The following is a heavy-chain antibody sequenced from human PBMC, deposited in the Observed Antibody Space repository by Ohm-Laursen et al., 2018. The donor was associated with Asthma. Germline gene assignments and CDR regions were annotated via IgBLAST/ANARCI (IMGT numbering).Heavy chain of an antibody. CDR3: ARGRDGYNTWYYFDY. D-gene: IGHD5-24*01. V-gene: IGHV4-34*01. Sequence: TLSLTCAVYGGSFSGYYWSWIRQPPGKGLEWIGEINHSGSTNYNPSLKSRVTISVDTSKNQFSLKLSSVTAADTAVYYCARGRDGYNTWYYFDYWGQGTLVTVSS. J-gene: IGHJ4*02. CDR1: GGSFSGYY. CDR2: INHSGST.